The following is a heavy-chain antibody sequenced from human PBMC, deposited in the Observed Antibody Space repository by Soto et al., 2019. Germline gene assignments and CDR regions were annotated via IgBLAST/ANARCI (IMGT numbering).Heavy chain of an antibody. CDR3: ARTPMGAFDI. V-gene: IGHV3-21*01. Sequence: GGSLRLSCGASEFTFSSYAMSWVRQAPGKGLEWVSSISSSSSYIYYADSVKGRFTISRDNAKNSLYLQMNSLRAEDTAVYYCARTPMGAFDIWGQGTMVTVSS. CDR1: EFTFSSYA. CDR2: ISSSSSYI. J-gene: IGHJ3*02.